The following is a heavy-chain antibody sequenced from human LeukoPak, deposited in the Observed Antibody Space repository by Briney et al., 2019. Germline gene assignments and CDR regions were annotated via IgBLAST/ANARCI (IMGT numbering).Heavy chain of an antibody. CDR1: GFTFNTYA. D-gene: IGHD6-13*01. J-gene: IGHJ6*02. CDR2: ISGSGGVT. Sequence: GGSLRLSCAASGFTFNTYAMTWVRQAPGKGLEWVSGISGSGGVTYYADSVKGRFTISRDNSKNTLYLQMNSLRAEDTAVYYCAKDLGPFGSSWSFYGMDVWGQGTTVTVSS. CDR3: AKDLGPFGSSWSFYGMDV. V-gene: IGHV3-23*01.